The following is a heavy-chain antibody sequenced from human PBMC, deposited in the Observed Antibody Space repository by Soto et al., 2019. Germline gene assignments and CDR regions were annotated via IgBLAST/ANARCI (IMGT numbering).Heavy chain of an antibody. CDR1: GFTFSSYG. Sequence: QVQLVESGGGVVQPGRSLRLSCAASGFTFSSYGMHWVRQAPGKGLEWVAVISYDGNNKYYADSVKGRFTISRDNSKNTXKLQMISLRAEDTAVYYCAKILQVCDYAYYYYGMDVWGQGTTVTVSS. D-gene: IGHD4-17*01. CDR2: ISYDGNNK. V-gene: IGHV3-30*18. CDR3: AKILQVCDYAYYYYGMDV. J-gene: IGHJ6*02.